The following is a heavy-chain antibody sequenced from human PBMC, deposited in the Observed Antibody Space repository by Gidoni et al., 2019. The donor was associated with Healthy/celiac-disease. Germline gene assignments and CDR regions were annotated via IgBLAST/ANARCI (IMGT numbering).Heavy chain of an antibody. J-gene: IGHJ6*02. Sequence: QVQLVRSAAEVKKPGASVKVSCPASGYTFPSSCISWVRQAPGQGLEWMGWISAYNGNTNYAQKLQGRVNMTTDTSTSTAYMELRSLRSDDTAVYYCAREDSSGWPYYYYGMDVWGQGTTVTISS. D-gene: IGHD6-19*01. CDR2: ISAYNGNT. CDR1: GYTFPSSC. V-gene: IGHV1-18*01. CDR3: AREDSSGWPYYYYGMDV.